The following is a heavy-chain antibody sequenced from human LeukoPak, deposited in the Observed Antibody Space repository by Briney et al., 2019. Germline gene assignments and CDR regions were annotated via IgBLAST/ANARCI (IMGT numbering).Heavy chain of an antibody. Sequence: GGSLRLSCAASGFIFSDYYMSWIRQAPGKGLEWVSYISSSGSTIYYADSVEGRFTISRDNAKNSLYLQMNSLRAEDTAVYYCACRYCSGGSCYFDYWGQGTLVTVSS. CDR3: ACRYCSGGSCYFDY. CDR1: GFIFSDYY. J-gene: IGHJ4*02. D-gene: IGHD2-15*01. CDR2: ISSSGSTI. V-gene: IGHV3-11*01.